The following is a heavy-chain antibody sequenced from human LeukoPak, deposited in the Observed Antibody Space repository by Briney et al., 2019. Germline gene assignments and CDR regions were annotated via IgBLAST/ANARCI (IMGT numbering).Heavy chain of an antibody. J-gene: IGHJ5*02. D-gene: IGHD3-10*01. Sequence: GGSLRLSCAASGFTVSSNYMSWVRQAPGKGLEWVSVIYSGGSTYYADSVKGRFTIPRDNSKNTLYLQMNSLRAEDTAVYYCARDYYGSGSSNWFDPWGQGTLVTVSS. CDR1: GFTVSSNY. V-gene: IGHV3-66*01. CDR3: ARDYYGSGSSNWFDP. CDR2: IYSGGST.